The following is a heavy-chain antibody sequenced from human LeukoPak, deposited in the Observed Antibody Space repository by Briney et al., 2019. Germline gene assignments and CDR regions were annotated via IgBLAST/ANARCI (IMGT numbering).Heavy chain of an antibody. CDR3: ARDRQGCSSTSCYDDYYYYYMDV. D-gene: IGHD2-2*01. J-gene: IGHJ6*03. V-gene: IGHV1-46*01. CDR1: GYTFTSYY. CDR2: INPSGGST. Sequence: ASVKVSCKASGYTFTSYYMHWVRQAPGQGLEWMGIINPSGGSTSYAQKFQGRVTMTRDTSTSTVYMELSSLRSEDTAVYYCARDRQGCSSTSCYDDYYYYYMDVWGKGTTVTVSS.